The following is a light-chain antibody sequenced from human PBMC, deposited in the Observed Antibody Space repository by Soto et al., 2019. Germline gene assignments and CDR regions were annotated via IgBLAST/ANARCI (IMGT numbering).Light chain of an antibody. V-gene: IGKV3-15*01. CDR2: RAS. CDR3: QQYNNWPPWT. CDR1: QSVSSN. Sequence: EIVMTQSPATLSVSPGERATLSCRASQSVSSNLAWYQQKPGQAPRLLIYRASTRATGIPARFSGSGSGTEFTLTISSLQSEDFAVYYCQQYNNWPPWTFGQWTKVQIK. J-gene: IGKJ1*01.